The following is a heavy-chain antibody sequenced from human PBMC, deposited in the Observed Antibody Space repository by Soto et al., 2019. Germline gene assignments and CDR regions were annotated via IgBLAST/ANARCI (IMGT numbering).Heavy chain of an antibody. CDR3: ARDQSPSSGWPGMDV. Sequence: ASVKVSCKASGYTFTDYYMHWLRQATGQGLEWMGWINPNSGGTNYAQKFQGRVTMSRDTSISTAYMELNRLRSDDTAVYYCARDQSPSSGWPGMDVWGQGTTVTVSS. D-gene: IGHD6-19*01. CDR1: GYTFTDYY. V-gene: IGHV1-2*02. CDR2: INPNSGGT. J-gene: IGHJ6*02.